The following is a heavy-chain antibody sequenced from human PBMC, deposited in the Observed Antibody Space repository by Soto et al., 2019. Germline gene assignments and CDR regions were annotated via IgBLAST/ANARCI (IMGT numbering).Heavy chain of an antibody. CDR1: GGSFSGYY. Sequence: SETLSLTCAVYGGSFSGYYWSWIRQPPGKGLEWIGEINHSGSTNYNPSLKSRVTISVDTSKNQFSLKLSSVTAADTAVYYCARVKCSSTSCYAGRRSAQRSPFDPWGQGTLVTVSS. V-gene: IGHV4-34*01. CDR3: ARVKCSSTSCYAGRRSAQRSPFDP. J-gene: IGHJ5*02. D-gene: IGHD2-2*01. CDR2: INHSGST.